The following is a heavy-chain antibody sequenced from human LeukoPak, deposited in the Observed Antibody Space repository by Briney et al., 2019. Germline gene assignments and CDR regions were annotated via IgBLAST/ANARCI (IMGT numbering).Heavy chain of an antibody. V-gene: IGHV3-7*02. J-gene: IGHJ4*02. CDR3: ARTPSVGDYDSSGYYSGYFDY. CDR1: GLTFSTYW. Sequence: PGGSLRLSCAASGLTFSTYWMSWVRQSPGKGLEWVANINQDGSEKFYVDSVKGRFTISRDNAKNSLYLQMNSLRDEDTAVYYCARTPSVGDYDSSGYYSGYFDYWGQGTLVTVSS. CDR2: INQDGSEK. D-gene: IGHD3-22*01.